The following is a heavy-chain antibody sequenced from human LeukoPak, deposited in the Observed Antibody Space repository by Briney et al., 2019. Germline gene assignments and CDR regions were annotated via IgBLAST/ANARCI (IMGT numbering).Heavy chain of an antibody. J-gene: IGHJ4*02. CDR2: ISGSGGST. D-gene: IGHD3-16*02. CDR3: AKEGGLRLGELSAN. CDR1: GFTVSSSY. V-gene: IGHV3-23*01. Sequence: GGSLRLSCAASGFTVSSSYMSWVRQAPGKGLEWVSAISGSGGSTYYADSVKGRFTISRDNSKNTLYLQMNSLRAEDTAVYYCAKEGGLRLGELSANWGQGTLVTVSS.